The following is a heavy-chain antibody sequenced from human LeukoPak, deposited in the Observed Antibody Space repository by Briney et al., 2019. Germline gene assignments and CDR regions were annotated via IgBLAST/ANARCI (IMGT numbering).Heavy chain of an antibody. CDR2: IIPILGIA. Sequence: GAPVKVSCKASGGTFSSYAISWVRQAPGQGLEWMGRIIPILGIANYAQKFQGRVTITADKSTSTAYMELSSLRSEDTAVYYCARENYDFWSGYNPDNWFDPWGQGTLVTVSS. V-gene: IGHV1-69*04. CDR3: ARENYDFWSGYNPDNWFDP. J-gene: IGHJ5*02. D-gene: IGHD3-3*01. CDR1: GGTFSSYA.